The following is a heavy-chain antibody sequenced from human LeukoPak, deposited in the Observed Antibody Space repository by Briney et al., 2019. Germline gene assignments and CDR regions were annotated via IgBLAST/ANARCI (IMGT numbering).Heavy chain of an antibody. CDR2: ISWNSGSI. Sequence: GGSLRLSCAASGFTFDDYAMHWVRQAPGKGLEWVSGISWNSGSIGYADSVKGRFTISRDNAENSLYLQMNSLRAEDTALYYCAKDLEYSSSSDGMDVWGQGTTVTVSS. CDR3: AKDLEYSSSSDGMDV. V-gene: IGHV3-9*01. D-gene: IGHD6-6*01. CDR1: GFTFDDYA. J-gene: IGHJ6*02.